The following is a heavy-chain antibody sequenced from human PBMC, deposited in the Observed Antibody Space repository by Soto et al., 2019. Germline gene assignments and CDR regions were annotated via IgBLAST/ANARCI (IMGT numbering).Heavy chain of an antibody. V-gene: IGHV3-9*01. D-gene: IGHD4-17*01. CDR3: TKSWVYGDYERFDY. CDR1: GFTFDDYA. Sequence: EVQLVESGGGLVQPGRSLRLSCATSGFTFDDYAMHWVLQAPGKGLEWVSGISWNSGGIGYAVSVKGRFTISRDKAKTSLYLQMNSLRAEDTALYYCTKSWVYGDYERFDYWGQGTLVTVSS. J-gene: IGHJ4*02. CDR2: ISWNSGGI.